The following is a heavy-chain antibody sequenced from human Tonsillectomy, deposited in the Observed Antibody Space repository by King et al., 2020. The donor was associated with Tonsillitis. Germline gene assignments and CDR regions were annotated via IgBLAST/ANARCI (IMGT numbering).Heavy chain of an antibody. CDR2: IIPILGTA. D-gene: IGHD4-17*01. CDR3: ARGGGMTTVTTYDY. CDR1: GGTFISYA. V-gene: IGHV1-69*12. J-gene: IGHJ4*02. Sequence: VQLVQSGAEVKKPGSSVKVSCKASGGTFISYAISWVRQAPGQGLEWMGGIIPILGTANYAQKFQGRVTITADESTSTAYMELSSLRSEDTAVYDCARGGGMTTVTTYDYWGQGTLVTVSS.